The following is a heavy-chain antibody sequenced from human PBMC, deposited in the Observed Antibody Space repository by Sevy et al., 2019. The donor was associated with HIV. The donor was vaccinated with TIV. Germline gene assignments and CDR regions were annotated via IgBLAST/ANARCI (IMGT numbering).Heavy chain of an antibody. J-gene: IGHJ4*02. D-gene: IGHD3-16*01. V-gene: IGHV3-33*01. CDR3: ARDLLREPLRAYFDY. CDR1: GFTFSSYG. CDR2: IWYDGSNK. Sequence: GGSLRLSCAASGFTFSSYGMHWVRQAPGKGLEWVAVIWYDGSNKYYADSVKGRFTISRDNSKNTLYLQMNSLRAEDTAVYYCARDLLREPLRAYFDYWGQGTLVTVSS.